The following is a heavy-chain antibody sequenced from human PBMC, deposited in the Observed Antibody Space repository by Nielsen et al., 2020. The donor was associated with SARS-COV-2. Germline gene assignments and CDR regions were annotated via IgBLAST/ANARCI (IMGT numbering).Heavy chain of an antibody. CDR2: IDSAGAT. CDR1: GFTFSSYD. Sequence: GGSLRLSCAASGFTFSSYDIFWVRQATGKGLEWVATIDSAGATFYPGSVTSRFSVSRENGKNSLFLQMNSLRDGDTAVYYCARAAGTAIDYWGQGTLVTFSS. CDR3: ARAAGTAIDY. J-gene: IGHJ4*02. V-gene: IGHV3-13*04. D-gene: IGHD5-18*01.